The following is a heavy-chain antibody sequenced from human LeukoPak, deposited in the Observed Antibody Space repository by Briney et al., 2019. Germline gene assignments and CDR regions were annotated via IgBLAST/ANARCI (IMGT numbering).Heavy chain of an antibody. J-gene: IGHJ4*02. D-gene: IGHD3-10*01. CDR3: AKSKRFSGTYSFDY. CDR1: GFTFSSYS. CDR2: ISSSSSTI. V-gene: IGHV3-48*01. Sequence: QPGGSLRLSCAASGFTFSSYSMNWVRQAPGKGLEWVSYISSSSSTIYYADSVKGRFTISRDNAKNSLPLQMNSLRVEDTAVYYRAKSKRFSGTYSFDYWGQGTLVTVSS.